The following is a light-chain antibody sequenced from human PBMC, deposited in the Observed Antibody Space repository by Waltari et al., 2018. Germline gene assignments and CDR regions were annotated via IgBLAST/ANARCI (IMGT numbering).Light chain of an antibody. CDR2: GAS. V-gene: IGKV4-1*01. Sequence: SLFSASNLRDDVTWSQKKPGKPPKLLMYGASTRASGVPHRGSGSGSGTDFTLTISGLQAEDVAVYYCQQYFTTPRAFGQGTKVEIK. CDR1: SLFSASNLRDD. CDR3: QQYFTTPRA. J-gene: IGKJ1*01.